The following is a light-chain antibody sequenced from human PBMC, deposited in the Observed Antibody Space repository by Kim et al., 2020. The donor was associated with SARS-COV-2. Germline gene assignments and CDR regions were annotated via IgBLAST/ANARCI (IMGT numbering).Light chain of an antibody. J-gene: IGLJ2*01. V-gene: IGLV3-1*01. CDR3: QAWDSSTGVV. Sequence: SYELTQPPSVSVSPGQTVSITCSGDKLGNKYASWYQQRPGQSPVLVISQDNKRPSGIPERFSGSNSGNTASLTISGTQAMDEADYYCQAWDSSTGVVFGGGTQLTV. CDR1: KLGNKY. CDR2: QDN.